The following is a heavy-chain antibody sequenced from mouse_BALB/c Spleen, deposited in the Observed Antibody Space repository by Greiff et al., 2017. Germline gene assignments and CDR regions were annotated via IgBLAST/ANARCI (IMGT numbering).Heavy chain of an antibody. V-gene: IGHV5-6-4*01. D-gene: IGHD2-12*01. CDR1: GFTFSSYT. CDR2: ISSGGSYT. Sequence: DVMLVESGGGLVKPGGSLKLSCAASGFTFSSYTMSWVRQTPEKRLEWVATISSGGSYTYYPDSVKGRFTISRDNAKNTLYLQMSSLKSEDTAMYYCTRDYSGDWGQGTTLTVSS. CDR3: TRDYSGD. J-gene: IGHJ2*01.